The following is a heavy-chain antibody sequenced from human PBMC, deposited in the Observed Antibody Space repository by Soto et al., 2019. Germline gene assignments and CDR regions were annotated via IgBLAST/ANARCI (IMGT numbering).Heavy chain of an antibody. J-gene: IGHJ5*02. Sequence: QVQLQESGPGLVKASETLSLTCSVSGDSSSTYYWGWIRQPPGKGLEWIGYINYSGRTNHNPSLTIRVTISVDTSKNQFYLKLSSVTAADRAVYYCARSCSSDAVSCNWFDPWGQGTLVTVSS. CDR2: INYSGRT. D-gene: IGHD3-16*01. CDR3: ARSCSSDAVSCNWFDP. V-gene: IGHV4-59*01. CDR1: GDSSSTYY.